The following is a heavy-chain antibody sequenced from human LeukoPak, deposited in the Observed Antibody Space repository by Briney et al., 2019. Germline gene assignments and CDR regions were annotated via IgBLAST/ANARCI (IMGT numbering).Heavy chain of an antibody. Sequence: ASVKVSCKASGYTFTGYYMHWVRQAPGQGLEWMGWINPNSGGTNYAQKFQGGVTMTRDTSISTAYMELSRLRSDDTAVYYCARDDTTRYYDILTGFGSDAFDIWGQGTMVTVSS. J-gene: IGHJ3*02. D-gene: IGHD3-9*01. CDR2: INPNSGGT. CDR1: GYTFTGYY. V-gene: IGHV1-2*02. CDR3: ARDDTTRYYDILTGFGSDAFDI.